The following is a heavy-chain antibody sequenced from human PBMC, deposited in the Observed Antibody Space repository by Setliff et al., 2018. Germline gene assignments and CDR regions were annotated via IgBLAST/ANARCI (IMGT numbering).Heavy chain of an antibody. V-gene: IGHV3-48*04. CDR3: ARDLSGRSDY. Sequence: GGSLRLSCEASGFTFSSYSMNWVRQAPGKGLEWVAHISYSSGSISYADSVKGRFTISRDNAKNTLYLQMNSLRAEDTAVYYCARDLSGRSDYWGQGTLVTVSS. CDR1: GFTFSSYS. D-gene: IGHD3-3*01. J-gene: IGHJ4*02. CDR2: ISYSSGSI.